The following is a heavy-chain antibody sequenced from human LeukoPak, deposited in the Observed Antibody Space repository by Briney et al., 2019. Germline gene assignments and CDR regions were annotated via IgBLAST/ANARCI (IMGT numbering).Heavy chain of an antibody. V-gene: IGHV3-30*18. CDR1: GFTFGNYG. D-gene: IGHD4-17*01. Sequence: GGSLRLSCAVSGFTFGNYGMHWVRQAPGKGLEWVALISYDVSSEYYAGSVKGRFTISRDNSKITVYLQMNSLKAEDTAVYYCGKELYNYGDFGAEGLDVGGPGNTVTVSA. J-gene: IGHJ6*01. CDR2: ISYDVSSE. CDR3: GKELYNYGDFGAEGLDV.